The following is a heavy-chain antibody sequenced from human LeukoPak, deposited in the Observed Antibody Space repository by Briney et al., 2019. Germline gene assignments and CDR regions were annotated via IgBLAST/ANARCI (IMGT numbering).Heavy chain of an antibody. Sequence: ASVKVSCTASGYTFSDSGLTWVRQAPGQGLEWMGWISAYNGNTNYAQKLQGRLTLTTDTSTSTAYMELRSLTSDDTAIYYCARARRRAGSMIVSGSEYDIWGQGTMVTVSS. V-gene: IGHV1-18*01. J-gene: IGHJ3*02. CDR1: GYTFSDSG. D-gene: IGHD3-22*01. CDR2: ISAYNGNT. CDR3: ARARRRAGSMIVSGSEYDI.